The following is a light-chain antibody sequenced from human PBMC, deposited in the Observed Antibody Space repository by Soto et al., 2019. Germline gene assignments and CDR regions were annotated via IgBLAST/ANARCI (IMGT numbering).Light chain of an antibody. CDR3: QPLNSYPLT. CDR2: TAS. J-gene: IGKJ4*01. Sequence: DIQLTQSPSFLSASVGDRVTITCRASKGISNYLAWYQRKPGKAPKLLIYTASTLQSGVPSRFSGSVSGTEFTLTISSLQPEDFATYYCQPLNSYPLTFGGGTKVEIK. CDR1: KGISNY. V-gene: IGKV1-9*01.